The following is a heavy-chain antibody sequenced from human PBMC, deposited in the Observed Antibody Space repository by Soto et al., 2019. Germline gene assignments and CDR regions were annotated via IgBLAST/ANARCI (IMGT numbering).Heavy chain of an antibody. V-gene: IGHV4-39*01. CDR2: IYYSGST. CDR1: GGSISSSSYY. CDR3: ASRAAAGILWYYYYYGMDV. D-gene: IGHD6-13*01. Sequence: PSETLSLTCTVSGGSISSSSYYWGWIRQPPGKGLEWIGSIYYSGSTYYNPSLKSRVTISVDTSKNQFSLKLSSVTAADTAVYYCASRAAAGILWYYYYYGMDVWGQGTTVTVSS. J-gene: IGHJ6*02.